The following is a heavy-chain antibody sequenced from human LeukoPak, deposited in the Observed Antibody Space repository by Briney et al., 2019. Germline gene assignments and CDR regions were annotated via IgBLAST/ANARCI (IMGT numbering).Heavy chain of an antibody. Sequence: PGGSLRLSCAASGFIFSDYSMSWIRQAPGEGLEWLSYISHSGTTVYYADSVKGRFTISRDNAKNSLYLQMNSLRAEDTAVYYCARAIGYYGPPDYWGQGTLVTVSS. V-gene: IGHV3-11*04. CDR1: GFIFSDYS. CDR3: ARAIGYYGPPDY. J-gene: IGHJ4*02. D-gene: IGHD3-10*01. CDR2: ISHSGTTV.